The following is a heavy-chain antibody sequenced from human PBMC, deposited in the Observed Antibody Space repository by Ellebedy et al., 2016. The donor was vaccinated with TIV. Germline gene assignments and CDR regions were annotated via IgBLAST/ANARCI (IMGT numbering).Heavy chain of an antibody. J-gene: IGHJ3*02. D-gene: IGHD3-22*01. CDR1: GYPFSNHG. CDR2: ISYDGREK. Sequence: GESLKISCAVSGYPFSNHGMHWVRQAPGKGLEWVAVISYDGREKHYVDSVKGRFDLSRDNSKNTVFLQMNSLRHEDTAVYYCAKLMIADNDAFDMWGQGTMVIVSS. V-gene: IGHV3-30*18. CDR3: AKLMIADNDAFDM.